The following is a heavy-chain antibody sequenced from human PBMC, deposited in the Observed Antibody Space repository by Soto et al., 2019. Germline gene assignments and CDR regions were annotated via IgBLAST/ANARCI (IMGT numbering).Heavy chain of an antibody. J-gene: IGHJ6*02. CDR3: ARAPQVTTPHYVLDV. CDR1: GFAYSSYW. D-gene: IGHD2-21*02. Sequence: VQLVEYGGGLVQPGGSLRLSCEASGFAYSSYWMNWVRQAPGKGLEWVASIAEDGSEEYYVDSVKGRFTISRDNSKNSAYLQMNSLRVEDTAVYFCARAPQVTTPHYVLDVSGQGTTVTVSS. V-gene: IGHV3-7*05. CDR2: IAEDGSEE.